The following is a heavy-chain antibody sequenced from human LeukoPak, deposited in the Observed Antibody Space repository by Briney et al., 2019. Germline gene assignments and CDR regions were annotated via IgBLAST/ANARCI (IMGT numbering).Heavy chain of an antibody. CDR2: ISSSSSYI. Sequence: GGSLRLSCAASGFTFSHYAMYWVRQAPGKGLEWVSSISSSSSYIYYADSVKGRFTISRDNAKNSLYLQMNSLRAEDTAVYYCAREEWELADAFDIWGQGTMVTVSS. CDR1: GFTFSHYA. J-gene: IGHJ3*02. V-gene: IGHV3-21*01. D-gene: IGHD1-26*01. CDR3: AREEWELADAFDI.